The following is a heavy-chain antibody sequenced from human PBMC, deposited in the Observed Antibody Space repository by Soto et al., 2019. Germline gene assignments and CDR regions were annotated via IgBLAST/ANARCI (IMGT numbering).Heavy chain of an antibody. J-gene: IGHJ4*02. Sequence: QVQLVQSGAEVKEPGASVKVPCKASGYIFTNYGINWVRQAPGQGLEWMGWISGYNGDTDYAQKLQGRLTMTTDTSTSTAYMELRSLRSDDTAVYYCARGGYTDFPDFWGQGTLVTVSS. CDR2: ISGYNGDT. CDR3: ARGGYTDFPDF. V-gene: IGHV1-18*01. D-gene: IGHD1-1*01. CDR1: GYIFTNYG.